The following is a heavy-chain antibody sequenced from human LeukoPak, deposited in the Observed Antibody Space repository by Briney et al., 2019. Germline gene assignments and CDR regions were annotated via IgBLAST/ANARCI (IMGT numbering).Heavy chain of an antibody. CDR3: ARAGYSDYALEGSWFDP. CDR2: ISAYNGNT. J-gene: IGHJ5*02. Sequence: GASVTVSCKASGYTFTSYGISWVRQAPGQGLEWMGWISAYNGNTNYAQKLQGRVTMTTDTSTSTAYMELRSLRSDDTAVYYCARAGYSDYALEGSWFDPWGQGTLVTVSS. D-gene: IGHD4-11*01. CDR1: GYTFTSYG. V-gene: IGHV1-18*01.